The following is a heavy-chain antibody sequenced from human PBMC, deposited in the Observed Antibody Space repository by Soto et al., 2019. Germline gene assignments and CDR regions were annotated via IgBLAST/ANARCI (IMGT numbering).Heavy chain of an antibody. J-gene: IGHJ4*02. CDR1: GGSFSRYY. D-gene: IGHD3-22*01. Sequence: SETLSLTCAVSGGSFSRYYSSWIRQPPGKGLEWIGEINHSGSTNYNPSLKSRVTISVDTSKNQFSLKLSSVTAADPAVYYCARRRWYYYDSRQAHFDNWGQGTRVTVSS. CDR3: ARRRWYYYDSRQAHFDN. V-gene: IGHV4-34*01. CDR2: INHSGST.